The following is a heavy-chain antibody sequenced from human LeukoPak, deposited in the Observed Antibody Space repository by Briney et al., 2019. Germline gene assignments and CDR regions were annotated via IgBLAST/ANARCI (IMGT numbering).Heavy chain of an antibody. D-gene: IGHD1-26*01. CDR3: TTHPRWEPPNAD. Sequence: GGSLRLSCAASGFTFSDYYMSWIRQAPGKGLEWVGHIKSKTDGGTTDYAAPVKGRFTISRDDSKSTLYLQMNRLKTEDTALYYCTTHPRWEPPNADWGQGTLVTVSS. CDR2: IKSKTDGGTT. J-gene: IGHJ4*02. V-gene: IGHV3-15*01. CDR1: GFTFSDYY.